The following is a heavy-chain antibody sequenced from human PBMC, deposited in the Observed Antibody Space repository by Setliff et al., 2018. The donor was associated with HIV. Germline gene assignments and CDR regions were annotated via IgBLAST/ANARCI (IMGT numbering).Heavy chain of an antibody. D-gene: IGHD5-12*01. V-gene: IGHV4-39*01. Sequence: PSETLSLTCTVSGGSISSSSYYWGWIRQPPGKGLEWIGSIYYSGSTYYNPSLKSRVTISVDTSKNQFSLKLSSVTAADTAVYSCASYRKAERWLQLGGNFDYWGQGTLVTVSS. CDR1: GGSISSSSYY. CDR3: ASYRKAERWLQLGGNFDY. J-gene: IGHJ4*02. CDR2: IYYSGST.